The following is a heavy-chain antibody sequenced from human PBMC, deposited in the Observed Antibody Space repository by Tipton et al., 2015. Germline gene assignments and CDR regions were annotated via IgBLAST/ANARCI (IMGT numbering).Heavy chain of an antibody. J-gene: IGHJ4*02. Sequence: TLSLTCTVSGDSINSYYWSWIRQPPGKGLEWIGYIHYIGATKYNPSLKSRVTISLDTSKNQFSLKLNSVTAADTAVYYCARGLLLWFGMTDYWGQGTLVTVSS. CDR3: ARGLLLWFGMTDY. V-gene: IGHV4-59*08. D-gene: IGHD3-10*01. CDR1: GDSINSYY. CDR2: IHYIGAT.